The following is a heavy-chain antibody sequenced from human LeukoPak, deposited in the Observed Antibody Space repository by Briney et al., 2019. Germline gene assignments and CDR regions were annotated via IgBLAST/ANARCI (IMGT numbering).Heavy chain of an antibody. Sequence: ASVKVSCKASGYTLTSYGISWVRQAPGQGLEWMGWISAYNGNTNYAQKLQGRVTMTTDTSTSTAYMELRSLRSDDTAVYYCARRSGGSCYGEWFDPWGQGTLVTVSS. D-gene: IGHD2-15*01. J-gene: IGHJ5*02. V-gene: IGHV1-18*01. CDR2: ISAYNGNT. CDR3: ARRSGGSCYGEWFDP. CDR1: GYTLTSYG.